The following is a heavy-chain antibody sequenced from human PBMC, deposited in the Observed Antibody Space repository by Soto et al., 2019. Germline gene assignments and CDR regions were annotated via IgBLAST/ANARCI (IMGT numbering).Heavy chain of an antibody. J-gene: IGHJ4*02. V-gene: IGHV3-7*01. D-gene: IGHD1-26*01. CDR2: INQDGNEK. CDR1: GFSFSSSW. Sequence: PGGSLRLSCAGSGFSFSSSWMNWVRQAPGKGLEWVANINQDGNEKYYVDSVKGRFTISRDNPKNSLYLQMNSLRADDTAVYYCARKGGDNWGQGALVTVSS. CDR3: ARKGGDN.